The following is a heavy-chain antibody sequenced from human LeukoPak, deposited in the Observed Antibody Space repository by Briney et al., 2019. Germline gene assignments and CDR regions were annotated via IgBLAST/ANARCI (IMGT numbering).Heavy chain of an antibody. CDR2: ISYDGSNK. CDR1: GFTFSSYA. D-gene: IGHD3-10*01. CDR3: ARDPPLNYYGSGSYPEY. Sequence: PGGSLRLSCAASGFTFSSYAMHWVRQAPGKGLEWVAVISYDGSNKYYADSVKGRFTISRDNSKNTLYLQMNSLRAEDTAVYYCARDPPLNYYGSGSYPEYWGQGTLVTVSS. J-gene: IGHJ4*02. V-gene: IGHV3-30-3*01.